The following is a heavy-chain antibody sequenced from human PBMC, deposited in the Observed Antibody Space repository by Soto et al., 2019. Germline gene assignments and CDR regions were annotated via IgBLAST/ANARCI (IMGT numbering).Heavy chain of an antibody. CDR3: ARHSSSWPIFDY. D-gene: IGHD6-13*01. Sequence: QVQLQESGPGRVKPSETLSLTCTVSGGSIGNSYWSWIRQSPGKGLEWIGSIYYSGSSNYNPSLKSRVSISVDTSKNQFSLKLSSVTAADTAVYYCARHSSSWPIFDYWGQGTLVSVSS. CDR2: IYYSGSS. V-gene: IGHV4-59*08. J-gene: IGHJ4*02. CDR1: GGSIGNSY.